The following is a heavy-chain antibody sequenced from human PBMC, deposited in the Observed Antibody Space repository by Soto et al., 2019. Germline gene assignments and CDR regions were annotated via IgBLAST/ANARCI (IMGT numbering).Heavy chain of an antibody. V-gene: IGHV4-59*01. CDR3: ARRTDYDFWSGARDWYFDL. Sequence: SLTCTVSGVSISSYYWSWIRQPPGKGLEWIGYIYYSGSTNYNPSLKSRGTISVDTSKNQFSLKLSSVTAADTAVYYCARRTDYDFWSGARDWYFDLWGRGTLVTVSS. CDR2: IYYSGST. J-gene: IGHJ2*01. D-gene: IGHD3-3*01. CDR1: GVSISSYY.